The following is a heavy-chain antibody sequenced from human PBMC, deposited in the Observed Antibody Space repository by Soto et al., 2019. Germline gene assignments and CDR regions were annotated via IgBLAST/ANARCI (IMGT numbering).Heavy chain of an antibody. D-gene: IGHD3-3*01. CDR3: ARDQGSAETIFGVVITYGMDV. CDR1: GFTFSSYA. Sequence: PGGSLRLSCAASGFTFSSYAMHWVRQAPGKGLEWVAVISYDGSNKYYADSVKGRFTISRDNSKNTLYLQMNSLRAEDTAVYYCARDQGSAETIFGVVITYGMDVWRQGTTVTVSS. V-gene: IGHV3-30-3*01. J-gene: IGHJ6*02. CDR2: ISYDGSNK.